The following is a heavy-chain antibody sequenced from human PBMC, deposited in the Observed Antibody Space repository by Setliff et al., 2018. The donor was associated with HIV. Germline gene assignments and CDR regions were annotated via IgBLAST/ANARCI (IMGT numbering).Heavy chain of an antibody. CDR3: ARDNGYYYMDV. V-gene: IGHV1-8*03. D-gene: IGHD1-20*01. CDR1: EYTFTSYN. Sequence: ASVKVSCKASEYTFTSYNINWVRQATGQGLEWMGWMNPNSGNTGYAQKFQGRVTITRNTFISTAYMELSSLRSEDTAVYYCARDNGYYYMDVWGKGTTVTVSS. CDR2: MNPNSGNT. J-gene: IGHJ6*03.